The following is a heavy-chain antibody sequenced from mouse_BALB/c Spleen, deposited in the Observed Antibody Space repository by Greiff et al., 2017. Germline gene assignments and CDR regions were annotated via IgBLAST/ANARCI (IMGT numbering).Heavy chain of an antibody. CDR3: ARDYYDYPRAMDY. D-gene: IGHD2-4*01. J-gene: IGHJ4*01. CDR2: IWAGGST. V-gene: IGHV2-9*02. CDR1: GFSLTSYG. Sequence: VQVVESGPGLVAPSQSLSITCTVSGFSLTSYGVHWVRQPPGKGLEWLGVIWAGGSTNYNSALMSRLSISKDNSKSQVFLKMNSLQTDDTAMYYCARDYYDYPRAMDYWGQGTSVTVSS.